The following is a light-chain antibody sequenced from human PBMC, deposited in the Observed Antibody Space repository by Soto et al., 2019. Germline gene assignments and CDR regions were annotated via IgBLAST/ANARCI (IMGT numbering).Light chain of an antibody. Sequence: QSVLTQPASVSGSPGQSITISCTGTSSDVGGSDYVSWYQHHPDKAPKLVISDVSNRPSGVSYRFSGSKSGNTASLTISGLQAVDEAIYYCSSHTNTNSYVFGTGTKVTVL. CDR3: SSHTNTNSYV. CDR1: SSDVGGSDY. J-gene: IGLJ1*01. V-gene: IGLV2-14*03. CDR2: DVS.